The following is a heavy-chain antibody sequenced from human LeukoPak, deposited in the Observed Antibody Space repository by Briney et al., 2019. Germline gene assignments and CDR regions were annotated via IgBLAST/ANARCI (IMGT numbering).Heavy chain of an antibody. CDR1: GFTFSTYA. CDR3: AKGNRSGSEN. D-gene: IGHD1-1*01. V-gene: IGHV3-23*01. J-gene: IGHJ4*02. CDR2: ISGSGDYT. Sequence: GGSLRLSCAASGFTFSTYAMSWVRQAPGKGLEWVSIISGSGDYTNYADSVKGRFTISRDNSKNTFYVQMNSLRAEDTAVYYCAKGNRSGSENWGQGTLVTVSS.